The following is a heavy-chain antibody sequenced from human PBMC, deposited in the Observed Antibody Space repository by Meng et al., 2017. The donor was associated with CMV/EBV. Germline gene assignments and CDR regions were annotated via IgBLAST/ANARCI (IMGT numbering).Heavy chain of an antibody. CDR3: AHLDTAKLHFDY. CDR1: GFSLSTSGVG. D-gene: IGHD5-18*01. V-gene: IGHV2-5*02. CDR2: IYWDDDK. J-gene: IGHJ4*02. Sequence: NALKGSGPTRVKPPQTLPLTCTFSGFSLSTSGVGVGWIRQPPGKALEWLALIYWDDDKRYSPSLKSRLTITKDTSKTQVVLTMTNMDPVDTATYYCAHLDTAKLHFDYWGQGTLVTVSS.